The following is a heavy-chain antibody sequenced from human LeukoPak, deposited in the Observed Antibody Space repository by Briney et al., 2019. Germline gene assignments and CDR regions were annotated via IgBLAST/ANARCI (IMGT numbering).Heavy chain of an antibody. D-gene: IGHD6-6*01. V-gene: IGHV4-30-4*07. Sequence: PSETLSLTCAVSGGSISSGGYSWSWIRQPPGKGLEWIGYIYYSGSTYYNPSLKSRVTISVDTSKNQFSLKLSSVTAADTAVYYCASFSSSPGVGAFDIWGQGTLVTVSS. CDR3: ASFSSSPGVGAFDI. CDR1: GGSISSGGYS. J-gene: IGHJ4*02. CDR2: IYYSGST.